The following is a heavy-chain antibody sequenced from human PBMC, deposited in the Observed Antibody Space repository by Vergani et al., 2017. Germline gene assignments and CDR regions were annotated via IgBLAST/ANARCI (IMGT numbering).Heavy chain of an antibody. CDR2: ISGSGGST. V-gene: IGHV3-23*01. CDR1: GFTFRIYG. D-gene: IGHD1-26*01. CDR3: AKDRISGSYYVANFDY. J-gene: IGHJ4*02. Sequence: VQLLQSGGGVVQPGGSLRLSCIASGFTFRIYGMHWVRQAPGKGLEWVSAISGSGGSTYYADSVKGRFTISRDNSKNTLYLQMNSLRAEDTAVYYCAKDRISGSYYVANFDYWGQGTLVTVSS.